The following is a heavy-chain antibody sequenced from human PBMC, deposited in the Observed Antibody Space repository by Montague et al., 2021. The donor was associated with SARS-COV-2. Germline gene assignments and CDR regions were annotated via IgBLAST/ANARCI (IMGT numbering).Heavy chain of an antibody. J-gene: IGHJ4*03. CDR2: VYRSGDT. D-gene: IGHD1-26*01. Sequence: TLSLTCTVSGDSTNSGSYYWSWLRQPAGKGLEWIGRVYRSGDTNYHPPLESRISISIDPSKNQISLRLTSVTAADTGVHYCGRGLVGFDGHWFWGHGTLVTVSS. CDR3: GRGLVGFDGHWF. CDR1: GDSTNSGSYY. V-gene: IGHV4-61*02.